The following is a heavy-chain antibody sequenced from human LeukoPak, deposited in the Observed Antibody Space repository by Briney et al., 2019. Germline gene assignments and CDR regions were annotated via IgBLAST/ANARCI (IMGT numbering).Heavy chain of an antibody. CDR2: ISGSGGNT. CDR3: AKDLSVTSWFDP. Sequence: GGSLRLSCAASGFTFSSYGMSWVRQAPGKGLEWVSVISGSGGNTYYADSVKGRFTISRDNSKNTLYLQMNSLRAEDTAVYYCAKDLSVTSWFDPWGQGTLVTVSS. D-gene: IGHD3-16*02. J-gene: IGHJ5*02. CDR1: GFTFSSYG. V-gene: IGHV3-23*01.